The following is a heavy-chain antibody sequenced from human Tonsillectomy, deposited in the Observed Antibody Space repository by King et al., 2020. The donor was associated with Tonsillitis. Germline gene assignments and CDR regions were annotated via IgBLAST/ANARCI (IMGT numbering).Heavy chain of an antibody. J-gene: IGHJ2*01. V-gene: IGHV3-20*01. D-gene: IGHD2-21*02. CDR2: INWNGGSI. CDR3: ARKGGYFRKGKGDWYFDL. CDR1: GITFDDYG. Sequence: EVQLVESGGGVVRPGGSLRLSCAASGITFDDYGMSWVRQAPGKGLEWVSGINWNGGSIGYADSVKGRFTISRDNAKNSLYLQMNSLRAEDTALYHCARKGGYFRKGKGDWYFDLWGRGTLVTVSS.